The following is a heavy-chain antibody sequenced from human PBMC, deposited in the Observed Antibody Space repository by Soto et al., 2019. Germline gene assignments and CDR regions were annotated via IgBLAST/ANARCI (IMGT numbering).Heavy chain of an antibody. Sequence: QLQLQESGSGLVKPSQTLSLTCAVSGGSISSGGYSWSWIRQPPGKGLEWIGYIYHSGSTYYNPSLKRRGPISVDRSKNQFPLKLGCVPAAEPAVYYGARGAHYYDFWGGYRGGGGYFDYWGQGTLVTVSS. J-gene: IGHJ4*02. CDR1: GGSISSGGYS. CDR2: IYHSGST. V-gene: IGHV4-30-2*01. CDR3: ARGAHYYDFWGGYRGGGGYFDY. D-gene: IGHD3-3*01.